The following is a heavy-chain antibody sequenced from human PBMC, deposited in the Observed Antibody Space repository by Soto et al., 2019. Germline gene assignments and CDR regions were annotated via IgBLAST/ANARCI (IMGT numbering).Heavy chain of an antibody. V-gene: IGHV3-21*01. CDR1: GFTFSSYS. CDR3: ATNREGIAVAGGFDY. J-gene: IGHJ4*02. D-gene: IGHD6-19*01. CDR2: ISSSSSYI. Sequence: EVQLVESGGGLVKPGGSLRLSCAASGFTFSSYSMNWVRQAPGKGLEWVSSISSSSSYIYYADSVKGRFTISRDNAKNSLYLQMNSLRAEDTAVHYCATNREGIAVAGGFDYWGQGTLVTVSS.